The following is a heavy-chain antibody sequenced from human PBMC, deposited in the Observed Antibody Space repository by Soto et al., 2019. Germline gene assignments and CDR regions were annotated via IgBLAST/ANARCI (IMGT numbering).Heavy chain of an antibody. Sequence: GGSLRLSCAASGFTFSSYGMHWVRQAPGKGLEWVAVISYDGSNKYYVDSVKGQFTISRDNSKNTLYLQMNSLRAEDTAVYYCAKDRAKVIRCHYYGMDVWGQGTTVTVSS. CDR2: ISYDGSNK. CDR1: GFTFSSYG. CDR3: AKDRAKVIRCHYYGMDV. D-gene: IGHD3-22*01. V-gene: IGHV3-30*18. J-gene: IGHJ6*02.